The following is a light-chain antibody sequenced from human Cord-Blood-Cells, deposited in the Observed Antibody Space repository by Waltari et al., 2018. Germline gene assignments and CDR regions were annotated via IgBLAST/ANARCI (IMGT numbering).Light chain of an antibody. CDR2: WAS. J-gene: IGKJ2*01. V-gene: IGKV4-1*01. CDR3: QQYYSTPPYT. Sequence: DIVMTQSPDSLAVSLGERSTINCKYSQSVLYSSNNKNYLAWYQQKPGQPPKLLMYWASTRESGVPDRFSGSGSGTDFTLTISSLQAEDVAVYYCQQYYSTPPYTFGQGTKLEIK. CDR1: QSVLYSSNNKNY.